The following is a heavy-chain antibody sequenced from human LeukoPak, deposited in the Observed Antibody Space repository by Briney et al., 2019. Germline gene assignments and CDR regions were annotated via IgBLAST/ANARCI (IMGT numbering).Heavy chain of an antibody. D-gene: IGHD1-1*01. Sequence: GGSLRLSCVASGFSFSTSWMTWVRQAPGKGLEWVANIRKDGCEIHYADSLKGRFTISRDNTKNSLFLQMNSLRAEDTGVYYCARDGDSWNDFDHWGQGTLVTVSS. J-gene: IGHJ4*02. V-gene: IGHV3-7*01. CDR1: GFSFSTSW. CDR3: ARDGDSWNDFDH. CDR2: IRKDGCEI.